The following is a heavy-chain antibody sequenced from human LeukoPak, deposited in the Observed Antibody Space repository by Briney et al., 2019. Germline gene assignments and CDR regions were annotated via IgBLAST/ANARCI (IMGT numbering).Heavy chain of an antibody. CDR2: ISIDVTTR. J-gene: IGHJ4*02. Sequence: GGSLRLSCTASGFIFTNYWIHWVRQAPGDGLVWVSGISIDVTTRAYADSLKRRFTISSDNTKSTVYLQMNSLRVEDPAVYYCGNADYSDYYGGQGAQVSVSA. CDR3: GNADYSDYY. V-gene: IGHV3-74*01. D-gene: IGHD4-11*01. CDR1: GFIFTNYW.